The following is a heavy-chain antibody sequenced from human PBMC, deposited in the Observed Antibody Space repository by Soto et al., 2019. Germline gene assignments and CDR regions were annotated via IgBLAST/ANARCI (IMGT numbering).Heavy chain of an antibody. CDR1: GDNITSPKW. D-gene: IGHD5-12*01. CDR2: IHHSGRT. V-gene: IGHV4-4*02. CDR3: ARVVIVAKSHYFDY. Sequence: SETLSLTCAVSGDNITSPKWWSLVRKPPGKGLEWIGEIHHSGRTKYNPSLMSRVTISVDRSKNQFSLNLSSVTDADTAVYYCARVVIVAKSHYFDYWGQGTLVTVSS. J-gene: IGHJ4*02.